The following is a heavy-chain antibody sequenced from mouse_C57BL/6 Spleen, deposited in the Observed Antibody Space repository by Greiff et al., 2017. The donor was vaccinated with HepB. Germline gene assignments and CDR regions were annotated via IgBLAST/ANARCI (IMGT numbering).Heavy chain of an antibody. CDR3: ARRGDITTGVDY. Sequence: VQLKQSGPVLVKPGASVKMSCKASGYTFTDYYMNWVKQSHGKSLEWIGVINPYNGGTSYNQKFKGKATLTVDKSSSTAYMELNSLTSEDSAVYYCARRGDITTGVDYWGQGTTLTVSS. CDR1: GYTFTDYY. J-gene: IGHJ2*01. D-gene: IGHD1-1*01. CDR2: INPYNGGT. V-gene: IGHV1-19*01.